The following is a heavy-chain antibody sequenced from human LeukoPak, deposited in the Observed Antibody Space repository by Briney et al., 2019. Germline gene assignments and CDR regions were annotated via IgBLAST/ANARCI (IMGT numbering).Heavy chain of an antibody. CDR2: ISGSGGST. CDR1: GFTFSSYG. Sequence: PGGSLRLSCAASGFTFSSYGMSWVRQAPGKGLEWVSAISGSGGSTYYADSVKGRFTISRDDSKNTVYLQMNSLKSEDTAVYYCTKEASGALDPWGQGTLVTVSS. CDR3: TKEASGALDP. V-gene: IGHV3-23*01. J-gene: IGHJ5*02. D-gene: IGHD3-10*01.